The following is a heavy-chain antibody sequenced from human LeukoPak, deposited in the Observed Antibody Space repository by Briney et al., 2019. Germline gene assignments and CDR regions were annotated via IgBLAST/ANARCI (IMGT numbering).Heavy chain of an antibody. Sequence: ASVKVSCTASGYTFTSYYMHWVRQAPGQGLEWMGIINPSGGSTSYAQKFQGRVTMTRDTSTSTVYMELSSLRSEDTAVYYCARQGNWGSAPGYYYYGMDVWGQGTTVTVSS. D-gene: IGHD7-27*01. CDR1: GYTFTSYY. CDR2: INPSGGST. V-gene: IGHV1-46*01. CDR3: ARQGNWGSAPGYYYYGMDV. J-gene: IGHJ6*02.